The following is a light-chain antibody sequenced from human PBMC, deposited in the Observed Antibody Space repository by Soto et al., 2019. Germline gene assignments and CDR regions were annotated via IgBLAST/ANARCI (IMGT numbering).Light chain of an antibody. J-gene: IGKJ5*01. CDR1: QNINNNY. CDR2: DAS. V-gene: IGKV3-20*01. Sequence: VLTQSPGTLSLSPGGRATLSCRASQNINNNYLAWYQHKPGQAPRLLIYDASLGATGVPDRFSGSGSGTDFTLTITRLEPDDSAVYYCQQHGISHITFGQGTRLEI. CDR3: QQHGISHIT.